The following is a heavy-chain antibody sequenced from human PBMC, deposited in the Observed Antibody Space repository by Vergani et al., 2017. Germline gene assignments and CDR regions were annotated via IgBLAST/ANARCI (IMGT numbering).Heavy chain of an antibody. J-gene: IGHJ6*02. CDR3: ARVNEIVRYGMDV. Sequence: QVQLVQSGAEVKKPGASVKVSCKASGYTFTGYYMHWVRQAPGQGLEWMGWINSNSGGTNYAQKFQGRVTMTRDTSISTAYMELSRLRSDDTAVYYCARVNEIVRYGMDVWGQGTTVTVSS. D-gene: IGHD2-15*01. V-gene: IGHV1-2*02. CDR1: GYTFTGYY. CDR2: INSNSGGT.